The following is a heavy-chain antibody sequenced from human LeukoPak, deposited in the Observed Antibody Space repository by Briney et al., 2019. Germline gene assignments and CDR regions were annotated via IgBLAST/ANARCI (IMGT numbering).Heavy chain of an antibody. CDR3: ARGGYCSGGSCYADAFDI. V-gene: IGHV4-30-4*07. Sequence: PSETLSLTCAVSGGSISSGGYSWSWIRQPPGKGLEWIGYIYYSGSTYYNPSLKSRVTISVDTSKNQFSLKLSSVTAADTAVYYCARGGYCSGGSCYADAFDIWGQGTMVTVSS. J-gene: IGHJ3*02. CDR1: GGSISSGGYS. D-gene: IGHD2-15*01. CDR2: IYYSGST.